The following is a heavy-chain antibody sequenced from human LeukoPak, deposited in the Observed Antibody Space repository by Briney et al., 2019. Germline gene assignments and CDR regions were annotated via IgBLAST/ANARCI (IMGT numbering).Heavy chain of an antibody. CDR3: AKEMALSYSSSWYGDY. D-gene: IGHD6-13*01. CDR2: ISGSGGST. V-gene: IGHV3-23*01. CDR1: GFTFSSYA. Sequence: GGSLRLSCAASGFTFSSYAMSWVRQAPGKGLEWVSAISGSGGSTYYADSVKGRFTISRDNSKNTLYLQMNSLRAEDTAVYYCAKEMALSYSSSWYGDYWGQGTLVTVSS. J-gene: IGHJ4*02.